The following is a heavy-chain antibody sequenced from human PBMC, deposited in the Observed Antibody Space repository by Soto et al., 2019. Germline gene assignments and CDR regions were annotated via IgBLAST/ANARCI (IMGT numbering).Heavy chain of an antibody. Sequence: QVQLVESGGGVVQPGRSLRLSCAASGFTFSNYGMHWVRQAPGKGLEWVAVIWYDGNNQYYQDSVKGRFTISRDNSKKSLYLKMNGLGVEDTYLYYCARDRCTGGSCLNWLDHRGQGTLVTVSS. CDR2: IWYDGNNQ. D-gene: IGHD2-8*02. J-gene: IGHJ5*02. V-gene: IGHV3-33*01. CDR3: ARDRCTGGSCLNWLDH. CDR1: GFTFSNYG.